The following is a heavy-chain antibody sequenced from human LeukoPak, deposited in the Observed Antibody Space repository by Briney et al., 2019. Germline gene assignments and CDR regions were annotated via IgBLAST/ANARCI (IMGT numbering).Heavy chain of an antibody. V-gene: IGHV3-21*01. Sequence: PGESLRLSCAASGFTFSSYSMNWVRQAPGKGLEWVSSISSSSSYIYYADSVKGRFTISRDNAKNSLYLQMNSLRAEDTAVYYCARDPQGSIFGVVISHAFDIWGQGTMVTVSS. CDR2: ISSSSSYI. CDR3: ARDPQGSIFGVVISHAFDI. CDR1: GFTFSSYS. J-gene: IGHJ3*02. D-gene: IGHD3-3*01.